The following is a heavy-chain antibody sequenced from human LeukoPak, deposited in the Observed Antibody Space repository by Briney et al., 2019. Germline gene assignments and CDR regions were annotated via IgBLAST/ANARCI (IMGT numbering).Heavy chain of an antibody. CDR3: ASTTMVRGDTYYYHYMDV. J-gene: IGHJ6*03. CDR2: INSDGSST. CDR1: GFTFSSYW. Sequence: GGSLRLSCAASGFTFSSYWMHWVRQAPGKGLVWVSRINSDGSSTSYADSVKGRFTISRDNAKNTLYLQMNSLRAEDTAVYYCASTTMVRGDTYYYHYMDVWGKGTTVTISS. D-gene: IGHD3-10*01. V-gene: IGHV3-74*01.